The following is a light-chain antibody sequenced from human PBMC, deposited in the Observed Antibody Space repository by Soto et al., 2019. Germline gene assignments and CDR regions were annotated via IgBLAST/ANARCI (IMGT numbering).Light chain of an antibody. CDR3: CSYAGNYILG. CDR1: SSDVGGYNY. Sequence: QSALTQPPSVSGSPGQSVTISCTGTSSDVGGYNYVSWYQQHPGKAPKLMIYDVSKRPSGVPDRFSGSKSGNTASLTISGLQAEDEADYYCCSYAGNYILGFGGGTKLTVL. V-gene: IGLV2-11*01. J-gene: IGLJ2*01. CDR2: DVS.